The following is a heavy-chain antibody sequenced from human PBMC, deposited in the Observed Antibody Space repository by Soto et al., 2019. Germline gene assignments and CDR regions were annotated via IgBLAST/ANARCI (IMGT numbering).Heavy chain of an antibody. CDR3: AKDLGSGKPYYYYAMDV. J-gene: IGHJ6*02. V-gene: IGHV3-30*18. CDR2: ISYDGSNK. CDR1: GFIFSKYG. Sequence: QVQLVESGGGVVQPGRSLRLSCAASGFIFSKYGMHWVRQAPGKGLEWVAVISYDGSNKYYAESVKGRFIISRDKSENTLYLQLNSLRADDTPLYYCAKDLGSGKPYYYYAMDVWGQGTTVTVSS. D-gene: IGHD3-10*01.